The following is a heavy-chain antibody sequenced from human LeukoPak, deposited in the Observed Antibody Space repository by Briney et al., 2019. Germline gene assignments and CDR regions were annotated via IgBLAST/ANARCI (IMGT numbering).Heavy chain of an antibody. V-gene: IGHV4-34*01. CDR3: ARAYYSTSWFPH. CDR1: GVSLNGYY. CDR2: INHSERT. Sequence: SETLSLTCAVSGVSLNGYYWGWIRQTPGKWLEWIGEINHSERTNYNPSLKSRVTISADTSKNQFSLELRSVTAADTAVYYCARAYYSTSWFPHWGQGALVTVSS. J-gene: IGHJ5*02. D-gene: IGHD3-10*01.